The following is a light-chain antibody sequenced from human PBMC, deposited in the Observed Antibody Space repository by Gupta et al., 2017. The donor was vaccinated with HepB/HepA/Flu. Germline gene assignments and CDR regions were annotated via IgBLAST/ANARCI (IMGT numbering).Light chain of an antibody. V-gene: IGLV1-44*01. CDR3: AVWDGSLKAWV. CDR1: SSNIGSYT. J-gene: IGLJ3*02. Sequence: QPSLTLPPSPSEPPGQRVTISFSGSSSNIGSYTVNWYQQVPGTAPKLLIYSDNRRPSGVPDRCSGSKSGISASLVISGLQSEDEADYYCAVWDGSLKAWVFGGGTKLTVL. CDR2: SDN.